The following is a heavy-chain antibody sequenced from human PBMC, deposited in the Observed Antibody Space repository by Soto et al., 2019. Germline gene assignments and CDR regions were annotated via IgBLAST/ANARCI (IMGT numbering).Heavy chain of an antibody. CDR1: GGSFSSFA. D-gene: IGHD6-19*01. CDR2: IIPIFGVA. J-gene: IGHJ3*02. V-gene: IGHV1-69*17. Sequence: QVQLGQSGAEVKKPGSSVQVSCKTSGGSFSSFAISWVRQAPGQGLEWMGGIIPIFGVANYAQVIPPGLSITADRSTTTASLELSSLTSEDTAVYYCAGPVAARPFGGDAFYSWGQGTTVTVS. CDR3: AGPVAARPFGGDAFYS.